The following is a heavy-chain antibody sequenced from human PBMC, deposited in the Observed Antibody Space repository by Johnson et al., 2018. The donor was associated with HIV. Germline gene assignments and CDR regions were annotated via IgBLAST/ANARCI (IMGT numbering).Heavy chain of an antibody. J-gene: IGHJ3*02. V-gene: IGHV3-66*02. CDR3: ARARAFDI. CDR1: GFTVSSNY. CDR2: IYSGGST. Sequence: VQLLESGGGLVQPGGSLRLSCAASGFTVSSNYMSWVRQAPGKGLEWVSVIYSGGSTYYADSVKGRFTISRDNSKNTVYLQMNSLRAEDTAVYYCARARAFDIWGQGTMVTVSS.